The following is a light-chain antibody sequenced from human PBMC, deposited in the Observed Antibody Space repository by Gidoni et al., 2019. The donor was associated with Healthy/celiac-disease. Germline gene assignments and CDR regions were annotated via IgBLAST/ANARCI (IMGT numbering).Light chain of an antibody. CDR2: AAS. V-gene: IGKV1-9*01. CDR1: QGISSY. J-gene: IGKJ4*01. CDR3: QQLNSYPPRLT. Sequence: DIQLTQPPSFLSASVGDRVTITCRASQGISSYLAWYQQKPGKAPKLLSYAASTLQSGVPSRFSGSGSGTEFTLTISSLQPEDFATYYCQQLNSYPPRLTFGGGTKVEIK.